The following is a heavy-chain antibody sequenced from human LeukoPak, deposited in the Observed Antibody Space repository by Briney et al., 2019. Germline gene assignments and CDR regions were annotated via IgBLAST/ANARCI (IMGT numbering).Heavy chain of an antibody. J-gene: IGHJ5*02. Sequence: SETLSLTCTVSGGSSSSYYWSWIPQPPGKGLEWIGYIYYSGSTNYNPSLKSRVTISVDTSKNQFSLKLSSVTAADTAVYYCAGGHYDILTGYYVGFDPWGQGTLVTVSS. CDR2: IYYSGST. CDR1: GGSSSSYY. D-gene: IGHD3-9*01. CDR3: AGGHYDILTGYYVGFDP. V-gene: IGHV4-59*01.